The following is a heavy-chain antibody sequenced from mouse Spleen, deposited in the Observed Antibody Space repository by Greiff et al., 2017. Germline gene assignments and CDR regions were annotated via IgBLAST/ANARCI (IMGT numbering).Heavy chain of an antibody. CDR3: ARYGNFYCYAMDY. Sequence: EVKLVESGGGLVKPGGSLKLSCAASGFTFSDYGMHWVRQAPEKGLEWVAYISSGSSTIYYADTVKGRFTISRDNAKNTLFLQMTSLRSEDTAMYYCARYGNFYCYAMDYWGQGTSVTGSS. CDR2: ISSGSSTI. CDR1: GFTFSDYG. V-gene: IGHV5-17*01. D-gene: IGHD2-1*01. J-gene: IGHJ4*01.